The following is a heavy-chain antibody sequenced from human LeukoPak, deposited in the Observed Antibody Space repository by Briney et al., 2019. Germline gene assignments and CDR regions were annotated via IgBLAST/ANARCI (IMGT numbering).Heavy chain of an antibody. CDR3: ARSQKGGYSGYDHFDY. CDR2: ISSSSSTM. V-gene: IGHV3-21*01. D-gene: IGHD5-12*01. Sequence: GGSLRLSCAASGFTFSISTMNWVRQAPGKGLEWVSSISSSSSTMHYADSVKGRLTISRDNAKNSLYLQINSLRAEDTAVYYCARSQKGGYSGYDHFDYWGQGTLVTVSS. CDR1: GFTFSIST. J-gene: IGHJ4*02.